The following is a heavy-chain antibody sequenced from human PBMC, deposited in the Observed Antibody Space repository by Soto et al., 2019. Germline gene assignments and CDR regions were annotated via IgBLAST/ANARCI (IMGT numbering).Heavy chain of an antibody. CDR1: GGFVSSGSYY. V-gene: IGHV4-34*01. J-gene: IGHJ3*02. CDR2: MSHSGGT. Sequence: QVQLQQWGAGLLKPSETLSLTCAVYGGFVSSGSYYWSWIRQPXGXGLEWIGEMSHSGGTHFNPSLKSRVTISVDTSKNQFSLKMSSVTAADTALYYCARVERGTATTVVDAFDIWGPGTMVTVSS. D-gene: IGHD1-1*01. CDR3: ARVERGTATTVVDAFDI.